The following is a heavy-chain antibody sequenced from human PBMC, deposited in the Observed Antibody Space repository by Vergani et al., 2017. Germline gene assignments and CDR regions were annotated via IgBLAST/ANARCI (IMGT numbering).Heavy chain of an antibody. D-gene: IGHD6-19*01. V-gene: IGHV3-73*01. CDR1: GFTFSGSA. J-gene: IGHJ2*01. Sequence: EVQLVESGGGLVQPGGSLKLSCAASGFTFSGSAMHWVRQASGKGLEWVGRIRSKANSYATAYAASVKGRFTISRDDSKNTAYLQMNSLKTEDTAVYYCTRPHDKSIAVAGIPYWYFDLWGRGTLVTVSS. CDR2: IRSKANSYAT. CDR3: TRPHDKSIAVAGIPYWYFDL.